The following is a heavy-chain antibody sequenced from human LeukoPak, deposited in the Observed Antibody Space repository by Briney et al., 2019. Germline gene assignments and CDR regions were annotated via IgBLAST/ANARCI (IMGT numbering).Heavy chain of an antibody. V-gene: IGHV1-18*04. J-gene: IGHJ5*01. CDR2: ISADNYNT. CDR1: GYTFKNYG. CDR3: ARDRRGYSAYDGEGFDF. Sequence: ASVKVSCKASGYTFKNYGISWARQAPGRGLEWMGWISADNYNTKYTQKLQGRVTMTVDRSAGTAYVELTSLRSDDTAVYSCARDRRGYSAYDGEGFDFWGQGTLVTVSS. D-gene: IGHD5-12*01.